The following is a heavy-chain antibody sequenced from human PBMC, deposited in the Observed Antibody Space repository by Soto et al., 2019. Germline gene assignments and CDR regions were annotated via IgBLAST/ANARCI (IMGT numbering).Heavy chain of an antibody. D-gene: IGHD3-22*01. J-gene: IGHJ6*02. CDR3: AKDPPSNYDNGGYCILAMDV. V-gene: IGHV3-23*04. CDR1: VFTFSSYA. CDR2: ISGGGGST. Sequence: EVRLVDSGGGLVQPGGSLRLSCAASVFTFSSYAMTWVRQAPGKGLGWVSAISGGGGSTYYAASVKSRFTISRDNSKTTLYLQMNTLRPEDTAIYYCAKDPPSNYDNGGYCILAMDVWGQGTTVTVSS.